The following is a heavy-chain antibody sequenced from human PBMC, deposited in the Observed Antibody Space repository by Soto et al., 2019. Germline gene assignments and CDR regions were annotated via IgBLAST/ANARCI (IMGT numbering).Heavy chain of an antibody. Sequence: SETLSLTCAVYGGSFSGYYWSWIRQPPGKGLEWIGEINHSGSTNYNPSLKSRVTISVDTSKNQFSLKLSSVTAADTAVYYCARAITMVRGVVDYWGQGTLVTVSS. CDR2: INHSGST. V-gene: IGHV4-34*01. J-gene: IGHJ4*02. D-gene: IGHD3-10*01. CDR1: GGSFSGYY. CDR3: ARAITMVRGVVDY.